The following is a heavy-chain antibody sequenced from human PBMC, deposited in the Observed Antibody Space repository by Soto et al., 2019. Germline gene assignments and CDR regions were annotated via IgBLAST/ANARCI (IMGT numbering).Heavy chain of an antibody. Sequence: QVQLVQAGAEVKKPGSSVKVSCKASGGTFSSYAISWVRQAPGQGLEWMGGSIPIFGTANYAQKFQGRVTITADKSTSTAYMELSSLRSEDTAVYYCARPRIAAYYYYYGMDVWGQGTTVTVSS. D-gene: IGHD6-13*01. CDR3: ARPRIAAYYYYYGMDV. CDR1: GGTFSSYA. CDR2: SIPIFGTA. V-gene: IGHV1-69*06. J-gene: IGHJ6*02.